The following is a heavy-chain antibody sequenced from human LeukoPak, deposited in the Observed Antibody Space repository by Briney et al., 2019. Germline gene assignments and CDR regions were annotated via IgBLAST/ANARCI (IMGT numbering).Heavy chain of an antibody. V-gene: IGHV3-30*03. CDR1: GFTFGNYW. CDR2: TSHDESNK. J-gene: IGHJ4*01. CDR3: ARSRLGLWLSVIDY. D-gene: IGHD3-9*01. Sequence: GGSLRLSCVGYGFTFGNYWMAWIRQTPGKGLEWVSATSHDESNKLYADSVKGRFTISRDNSRDTVYLQMNNLRLDDAGTYYCARSRLGLWLSVIDYWGQGSLVTVSA.